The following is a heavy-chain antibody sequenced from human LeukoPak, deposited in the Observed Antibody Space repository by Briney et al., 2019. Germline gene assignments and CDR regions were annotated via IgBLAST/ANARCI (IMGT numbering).Heavy chain of an antibody. CDR3: ARRTGVGAYCYFNL. D-gene: IGHD3/OR15-3a*01. J-gene: IGHJ2*01. CDR1: GYNFTRYW. CDR2: IYPSDSDT. Sequence: GESLKISCQASGYNFTRYWIGWVRQMPGKGLEWMGIIYPSDSDTRYSPSFQGQVTISADKSISTAYLQWSSLKASDTAMYYCARRTGVGAYCYFNLWGRGTPVTVSS. V-gene: IGHV5-51*01.